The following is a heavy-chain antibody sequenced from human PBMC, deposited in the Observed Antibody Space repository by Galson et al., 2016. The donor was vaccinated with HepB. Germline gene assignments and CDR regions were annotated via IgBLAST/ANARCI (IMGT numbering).Heavy chain of an antibody. J-gene: IGHJ3*01. Sequence: SLRLSCAASGFTFSSYAMTWVRRAPGKGLEWVSTISGSGRTTYYADFVKGRFTISRDNSKRTQYLQMSSLRADDTAVYHCAKDVNLGQASDFWGQGTMVTVSS. CDR3: AKDVNLGQASDF. CDR1: GFTFSSYA. CDR2: ISGSGRTT. V-gene: IGHV3-23*01.